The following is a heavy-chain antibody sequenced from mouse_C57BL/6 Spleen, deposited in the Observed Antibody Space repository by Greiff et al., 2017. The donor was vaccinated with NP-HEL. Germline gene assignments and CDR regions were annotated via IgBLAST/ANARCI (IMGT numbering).Heavy chain of an antibody. V-gene: IGHV5-9-1*02. D-gene: IGHD1-1*01. Sequence: EVMLVESGEGLVKPGGSLKLSCAASGFTFSSYAMSWVRQTPEKRLEWVAYISSGGDYIYYADTVKGRFTISRDNARNTLYLQMSSLKSEDTAMYYCTRGGTTVVDYYAMDYWGQGTSVTVSS. CDR3: TRGGTTVVDYYAMDY. CDR1: GFTFSSYA. CDR2: ISSGGDYI. J-gene: IGHJ4*01.